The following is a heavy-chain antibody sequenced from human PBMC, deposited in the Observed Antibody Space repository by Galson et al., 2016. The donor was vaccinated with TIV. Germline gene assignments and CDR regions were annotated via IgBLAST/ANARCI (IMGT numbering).Heavy chain of an antibody. CDR1: GFSLSTSAVG. CDR2: IYWDDEK. V-gene: IGHV2-5*02. D-gene: IGHD6-6*01. Sequence: PALVKPTQTLTLTCTFSGFSLSTSAVGVGWIRQPPGKALEWLALIYWDDEKHYSPSLRSRLTITKDTFKSQVVLTMTDLDPVDTATYYCAHSIAARLIFHDWGRGTQVTVSS. CDR3: AHSIAARLIFHD. J-gene: IGHJ4*02.